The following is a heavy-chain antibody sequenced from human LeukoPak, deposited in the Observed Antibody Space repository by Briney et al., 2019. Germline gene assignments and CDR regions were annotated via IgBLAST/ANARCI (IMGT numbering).Heavy chain of an antibody. CDR2: IYYSGNT. CDR3: ARGIVGSYYYYGMDV. V-gene: IGHV4-59*01. Sequence: SETLSLTCTVTGGAISSYYWSWIRQPPGKGLEWIWYIYYSGNTNYNPSLKSRVTISVDTSKNQFSLKLSSVTAADTAVYYCARGIVGSYYYYGMDVWGQGTTVTVSS. J-gene: IGHJ6*02. CDR1: GGAISSYY. D-gene: IGHD3-10*01.